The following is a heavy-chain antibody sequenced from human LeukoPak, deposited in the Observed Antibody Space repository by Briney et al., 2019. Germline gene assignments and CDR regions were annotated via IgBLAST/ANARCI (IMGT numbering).Heavy chain of an antibody. Sequence: ASVKVSCKASGYTFTGCYLYWVRQAPGQGLEWMGRINPNSGDSNYAQKFQGRVTMTRDTSISTAYMELRRLRSDDTAVYYCVTYYYGSGSYYGGDYFDYWGQGTLVTVSS. CDR3: VTYYYGSGSYYGGDYFDY. CDR2: INPNSGDS. V-gene: IGHV1-2*06. CDR1: GYTFTGCY. D-gene: IGHD3-10*01. J-gene: IGHJ4*02.